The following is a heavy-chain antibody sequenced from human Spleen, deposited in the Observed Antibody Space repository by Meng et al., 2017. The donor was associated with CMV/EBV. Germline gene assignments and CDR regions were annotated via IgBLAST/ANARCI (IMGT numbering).Heavy chain of an antibody. CDR1: GFTFSTYT. V-gene: IGHV3-21*01. CDR2: ISSSSSYI. D-gene: IGHD2-2*01. CDR3: VRADPTKRSSTTSCLDY. Sequence: GALKISCAGSGFTFSTYTMTWLRQAPGKGLEWVSSISSSSSYIYYADSVRGRFTISRDNAKNSLYLQMNSLRVEDTAVYYCVRADPTKRSSTTSCLDYWGQGTLVTVSS. J-gene: IGHJ4*02.